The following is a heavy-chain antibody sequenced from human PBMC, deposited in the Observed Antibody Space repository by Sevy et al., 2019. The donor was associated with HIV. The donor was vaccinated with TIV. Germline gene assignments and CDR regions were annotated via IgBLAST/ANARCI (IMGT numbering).Heavy chain of an antibody. CDR2: IRSKANSYAT. J-gene: IGHJ4*02. V-gene: IGHV3-73*01. CDR1: GFTFSGSA. Sequence: GGSLRLSCAASGFTFSGSAMHWVRQASGKGLEWVGRIRSKANSYATAYAASVKGRFTISREDSKNTAYLQMNSLKTEDTAVDYCTRQTPTEGGQWLVEYYFDYWGQGTLVTVSS. CDR3: TRQTPTEGGQWLVEYYFDY. D-gene: IGHD6-19*01.